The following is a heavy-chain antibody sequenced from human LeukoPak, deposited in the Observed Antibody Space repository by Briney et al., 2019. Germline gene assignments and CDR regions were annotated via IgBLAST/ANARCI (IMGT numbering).Heavy chain of an antibody. Sequence: GSLTVYSAATRFTFCSNWMMWDRQAPGKGLEWVANIKADGSEKYYVDSVKGRFTISRDNAKNSLFLQMDSLRAEDTAVYYCARDFDWGQGTLVTVSS. V-gene: IGHV3-7*04. J-gene: IGHJ4*02. CDR2: IKADGSEK. CDR1: RFTFCSNW. CDR3: ARDFD.